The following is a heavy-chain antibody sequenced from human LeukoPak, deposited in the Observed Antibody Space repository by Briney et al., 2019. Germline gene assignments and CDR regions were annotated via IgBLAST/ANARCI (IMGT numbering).Heavy chain of an antibody. CDR1: GGSFSGYY. CDR2: INHSGST. V-gene: IGHV4-34*01. CDR3: ARVRVYYYDSSGYYYEDY. J-gene: IGHJ4*02. D-gene: IGHD3-22*01. Sequence: PSETLSLTCAVYGGSFSGYYWSWIRQPPGKGLEWIGEINHSGSTNYNPSLKSRVTISVDTSKNQFSLKLSSVTAADTAVYYCARVRVYYYDSSGYYYEDYWGQGTLVTVSS.